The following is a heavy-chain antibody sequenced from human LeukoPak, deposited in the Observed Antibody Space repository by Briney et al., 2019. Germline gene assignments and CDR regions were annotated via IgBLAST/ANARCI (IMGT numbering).Heavy chain of an antibody. Sequence: PGGSLRLSCSASGFTFSSYAMHWVRQAPGKGLEYVSAISPDGGNTYYADSVKGRFSISRDNSKNTLYLQMSSLRPEDTAVYYCVPKGTEGYWGQGTPVTVSS. J-gene: IGHJ4*02. CDR3: VPKGTEGY. CDR2: ISPDGGNT. V-gene: IGHV3-64D*06. CDR1: GFTFSSYA.